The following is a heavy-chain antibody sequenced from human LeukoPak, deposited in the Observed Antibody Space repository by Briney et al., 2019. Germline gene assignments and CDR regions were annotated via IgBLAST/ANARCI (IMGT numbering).Heavy chain of an antibody. CDR3: ARVQGHPPNGLDV. V-gene: IGHV3-74*01. CDR2: INNDESST. D-gene: IGHD2-8*01. J-gene: IGHJ3*01. CDR1: GFTFSSYW. Sequence: GGSLRLSCAASGFTFSSYWMHWVRQSPGKGLVWVSRINNDESSTSYADSVKGRFTISRDNAKNTLYLQMNSLRAEDTAVYYCARVQGHPPNGLDVWGQGTMVTVSS.